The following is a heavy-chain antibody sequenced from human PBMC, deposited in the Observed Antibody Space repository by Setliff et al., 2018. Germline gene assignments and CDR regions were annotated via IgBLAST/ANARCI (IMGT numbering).Heavy chain of an antibody. J-gene: IGHJ3*02. CDR3: ARARTTMVNDAFDI. D-gene: IGHD3-10*01. Sequence: GASVKVSCKVSGYTFTDYHIHWVQQAPGKGLQWMGLVDPEEGGTNYAQKFQGRVTMTRDASISTAYMELSRLTSDDTVVYFCARARTTMVNDAFDIWGQGTMVTVSS. CDR2: VDPEEGGT. CDR1: GYTFTDYH. V-gene: IGHV1-2*05.